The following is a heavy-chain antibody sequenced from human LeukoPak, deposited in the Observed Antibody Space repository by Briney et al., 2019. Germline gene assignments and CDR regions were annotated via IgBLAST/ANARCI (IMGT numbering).Heavy chain of an antibody. CDR2: IHDRGSD. J-gene: IGHJ1*01. Sequence: PSGTLSLTCAVSGGSITTTNWWSWVRQSPGRGLEWIGYIHDRGSDKYNPALESRATLSVDTSKNQFSLKLNSVTAADTAVYYCARYGLVEFRNAFQYWGQGILVSVSS. CDR3: ARYGLVEFRNAFQY. V-gene: IGHV4-4*02. CDR1: GGSITTTNW. D-gene: IGHD6-6*01.